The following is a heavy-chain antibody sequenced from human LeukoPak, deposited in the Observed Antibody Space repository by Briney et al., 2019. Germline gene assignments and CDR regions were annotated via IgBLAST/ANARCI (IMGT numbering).Heavy chain of an antibody. J-gene: IGHJ4*02. CDR3: ARERGSVGSYFDY. CDR2: ISSSGSTR. V-gene: IGHV3-48*03. CDR1: GFTFSSYE. Sequence: PGGSLRLSCAASGFTFSSYEINWVRQAPGKGLEWVSYISSSGSTRYYADSVKGRFTISRDNAKNSLYLQMNSLRAADTALYYCARERGSVGSYFDYWGQGTLVTVSS. D-gene: IGHD5-12*01.